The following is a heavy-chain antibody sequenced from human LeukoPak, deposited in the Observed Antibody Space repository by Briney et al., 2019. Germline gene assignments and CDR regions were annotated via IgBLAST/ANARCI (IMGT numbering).Heavy chain of an antibody. Sequence: GGTLRLSCAAYGFTFSSYGMHWVRQAPGKGLEWVAEIWYDGSNKYYAASVKGRFTISRDNSENTLYLQMNSLRAEDMAVYYCAKDGTWFGELLTLSYFDYWGQGTLVTVSS. D-gene: IGHD3-10*01. CDR1: GFTFSSYG. CDR3: AKDGTWFGELLTLSYFDY. V-gene: IGHV3-33*06. CDR2: IWYDGSNK. J-gene: IGHJ4*02.